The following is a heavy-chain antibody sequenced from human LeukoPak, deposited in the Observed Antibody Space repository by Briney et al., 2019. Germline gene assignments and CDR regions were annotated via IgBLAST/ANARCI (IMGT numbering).Heavy chain of an antibody. V-gene: IGHV4-34*01. D-gene: IGHD6-19*01. CDR3: ARGLGAGYY. J-gene: IGHJ4*02. Sequence: PSETLSLTCAVYGGSFSGYYWSWIRQPPGKGLEWIGEINHSGSTNYNPSLKSRVTISVDTSKNQFSLKLSSVTAADTAVYYCARGLGAGYYWGQGTLVTVSS. CDR1: GGSFSGYY. CDR2: INHSGST.